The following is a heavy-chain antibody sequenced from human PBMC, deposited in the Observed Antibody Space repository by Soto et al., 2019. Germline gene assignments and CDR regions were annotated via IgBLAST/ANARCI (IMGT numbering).Heavy chain of an antibody. D-gene: IGHD1-1*01. CDR2: ISDIEGN. Sequence: SETLSLRWSFSCRSISDYYWNWIRHPPGKRLERIGYISDIEGNTLNPSLMRRVTISADMYKTQVSRKLKSVGAEDTVLYYCARARLVGLTTGDYFDYWGQGTLVTVSS. CDR3: ARARLVGLTTGDYFDY. CDR1: CRSISDYY. J-gene: IGHJ4*02. V-gene: IGHV4-59*01.